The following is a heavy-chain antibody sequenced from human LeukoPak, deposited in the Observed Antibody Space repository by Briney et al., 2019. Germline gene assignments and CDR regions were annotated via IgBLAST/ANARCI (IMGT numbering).Heavy chain of an antibody. Sequence: ASVKVSCKVSGYTLTELSMHWVRQAPGKGLEWMGIINPSGGSTSYAQKFQGRVTMTRDTSTSTVYMELSSLRSEDTAVYYCARDGPFSRYYYDSSGYSTRRPFDYWGQGTLVTVSS. J-gene: IGHJ4*02. D-gene: IGHD3-22*01. V-gene: IGHV1-46*01. CDR1: GYTLTELS. CDR2: INPSGGST. CDR3: ARDGPFSRYYYDSSGYSTRRPFDY.